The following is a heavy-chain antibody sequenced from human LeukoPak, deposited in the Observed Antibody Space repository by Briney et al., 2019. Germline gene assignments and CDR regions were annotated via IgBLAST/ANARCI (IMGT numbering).Heavy chain of an antibody. V-gene: IGHV3-33*01. CDR1: GFTFSSYG. J-gene: IGHJ6*04. D-gene: IGHD6-19*01. CDR3: ARARTLGVAGTSEHSYYGMAA. Sequence: AGGSLRLSCAASGFTFSSYGMHWVRQAPGKGLEWVAVIWYDGSNKYYADSVKGQFTISRDNSNNTLYLQMNSLRAEDTAVYYCARARTLGVAGTSEHSYYGMAAWGKGTRVTVSP. CDR2: IWYDGSNK.